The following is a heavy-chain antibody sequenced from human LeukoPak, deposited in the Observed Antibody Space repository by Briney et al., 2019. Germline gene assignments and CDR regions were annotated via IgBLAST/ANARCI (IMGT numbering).Heavy chain of an antibody. CDR3: ARDYKYAFDN. V-gene: IGHV3-11*06. D-gene: IGHD5-24*01. CDR1: GFTFSNTW. J-gene: IGHJ4*02. CDR2: IGIDSGNT. Sequence: GGSLRLSCAASGFTFSNTWMTWVRQTPGRGLEWISYIGIDSGNTNYADSVKGRFTISGDKAKNSLYLQMNSLRVEDTAVYYCARDYKYAFDNWGQGTLVTVSS.